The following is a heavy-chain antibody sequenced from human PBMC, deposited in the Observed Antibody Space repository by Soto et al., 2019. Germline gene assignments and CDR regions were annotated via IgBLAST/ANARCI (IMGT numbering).Heavy chain of an antibody. D-gene: IGHD3-3*01. CDR2: MYHSGNT. J-gene: IGHJ4*02. V-gene: IGHV4-39*01. CDR1: GGSIISSNHY. Sequence: SETLSLTCTVSGGSIISSNHYWAWIRQPPGEGLEWIGSMYHSGNTYYNPSLNSRVTISVDTSKNQFSLKLSSVTAADTALYFFASHYFVSWTAHYTGVFYFDFWGQGALVTVS. CDR3: ASHYFVSWTAHYTGVFYFDF.